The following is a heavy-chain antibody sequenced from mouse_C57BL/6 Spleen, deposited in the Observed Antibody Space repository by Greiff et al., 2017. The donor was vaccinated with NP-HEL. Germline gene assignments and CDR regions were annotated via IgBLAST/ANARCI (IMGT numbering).Heavy chain of an antibody. D-gene: IGHD1-1*01. CDR2: LDPANGNT. CDR1: GFNIKNTY. Sequence: VQLQQSVAELVRPGASVKLSCTASGFNIKNTYMHWVKQRPEQGLEWIGRLDPANGNTKYAPKFQGTATITADTSSNTAYLQLSSLTSEDTAIYYCARGYYGSSPYYYAMDYWGQGTSVTVSS. V-gene: IGHV14-3*01. J-gene: IGHJ4*01. CDR3: ARGYYGSSPYYYAMDY.